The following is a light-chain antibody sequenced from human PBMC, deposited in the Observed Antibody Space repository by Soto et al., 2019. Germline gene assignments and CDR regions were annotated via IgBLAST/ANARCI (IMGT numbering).Light chain of an antibody. J-gene: IGKJ5*01. CDR1: QTVSNTY. Sequence: EIVLTQFPGALSLSPGERVTLSCRASQTVSNTYLAWYQQKSGQAPKFLIYGASNRATGIPDRFSGSGSGTDFTLTISRLEPEDFAVYYCQQYDNWPTFGQGTRVEIK. V-gene: IGKV3-20*01. CDR2: GAS. CDR3: QQYDNWPT.